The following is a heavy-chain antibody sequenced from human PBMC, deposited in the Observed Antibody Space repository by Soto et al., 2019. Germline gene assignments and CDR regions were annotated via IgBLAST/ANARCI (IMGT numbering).Heavy chain of an antibody. D-gene: IGHD2-21*02. Sequence: GGSLRLSCAASGFTFSDYYMSWIRQAPGKGLEWVSYISSSSSYTNYADSVKGRFTISRDNAKNSLYLQMNSLRAEDTAVYYCARPDCGGDCYSDLDAFDIWGQGTMVTVSS. CDR1: GFTFSDYY. J-gene: IGHJ3*02. CDR3: ARPDCGGDCYSDLDAFDI. V-gene: IGHV3-11*06. CDR2: ISSSSSYT.